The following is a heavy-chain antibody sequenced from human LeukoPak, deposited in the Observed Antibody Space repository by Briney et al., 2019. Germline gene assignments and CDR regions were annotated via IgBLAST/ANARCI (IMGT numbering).Heavy chain of an antibody. J-gene: IGHJ4*02. CDR2: IYSGGTT. CDR3: GRDWFKTGDPAS. Sequence: PGGSLRLSCEASGFSVSNYYMSWVRQAPGKGLECVSVIYSGGTTHYPDSVKGRFTISRDNSKNTLYLQMSNLRVEDTAVYYCGRDWFKTGDPASWDQGTLVIVSS. D-gene: IGHD7-27*01. V-gene: IGHV3-66*01. CDR1: GFSVSNYY.